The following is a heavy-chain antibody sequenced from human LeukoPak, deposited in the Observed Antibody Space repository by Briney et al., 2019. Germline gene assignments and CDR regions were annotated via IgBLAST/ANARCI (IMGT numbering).Heavy chain of an antibody. Sequence: PSETLSLTCAVYGGSFSGYYWSWIRQPPGKGLEWIGEINHSGSTNYNPSLKSRVTISVDTSKNQFSLKLSSVTAADTAVYYCARNPPGAHFDPWGQGTLVTVSS. CDR3: ARNPPGAHFDP. CDR2: INHSGST. V-gene: IGHV4-34*01. J-gene: IGHJ5*02. CDR1: GGSFSGYY. D-gene: IGHD3-10*01.